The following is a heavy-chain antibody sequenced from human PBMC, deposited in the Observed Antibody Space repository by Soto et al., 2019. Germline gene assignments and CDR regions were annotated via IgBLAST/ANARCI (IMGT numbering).Heavy chain of an antibody. V-gene: IGHV3-21*06. CDR2: VSSTTNYI. CDR1: GFTFTRYS. CDR3: ARESEDLTSNFDY. J-gene: IGHJ4*02. Sequence: GGSLRISCAASGFTFTRYSMNWVRQSPGKGLEWVSSVSSTTNYIYYGDSMKGRFTISRDNAKNSLYLEMNSLRAEDTAVYYCARESEDLTSNFDYWGQGTLVTVSS.